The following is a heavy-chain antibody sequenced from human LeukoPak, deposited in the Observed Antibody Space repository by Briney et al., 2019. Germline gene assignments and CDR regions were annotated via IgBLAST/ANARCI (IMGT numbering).Heavy chain of an antibody. Sequence: KPSETLSLTCTVSSGSIGSYYWSWIRQPPGKGLEWIGYIYYTGSTYYNPSLKSRVTISVDTSKNQFSLKLSSVTAADTAVYYCARGLRSSSFWFDPWGQGTLVTVSS. CDR2: IYYTGST. CDR1: SGSIGSYY. J-gene: IGHJ5*02. D-gene: IGHD6-6*01. CDR3: ARGLRSSSFWFDP. V-gene: IGHV4-59*12.